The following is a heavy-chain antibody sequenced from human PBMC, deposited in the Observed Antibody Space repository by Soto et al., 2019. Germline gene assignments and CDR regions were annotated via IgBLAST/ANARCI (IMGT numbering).Heavy chain of an antibody. CDR3: ARVGTDYGSGSPYYSDY. CDR1: GLSFRSYY. V-gene: IGHV3-21*06. D-gene: IGHD3-10*01. J-gene: IGHJ4*02. CDR2: ISPSSSFL. Sequence: PGGSLRLSCAASGLSFRSYYINWVRQAPGRGLEWLSSISPSSSFLSYADSVKGRFTISRDNVKNSVNLQMNSLRAEDTAVYYCARVGTDYGSGSPYYSDYWGQGTLVTVSS.